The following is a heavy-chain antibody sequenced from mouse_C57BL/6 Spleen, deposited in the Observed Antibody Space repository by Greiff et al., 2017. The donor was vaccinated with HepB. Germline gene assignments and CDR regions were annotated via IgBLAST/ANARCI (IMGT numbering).Heavy chain of an antibody. CDR2: IDPETGGT. J-gene: IGHJ3*01. D-gene: IGHD3-2*02. Sequence: VQLQQSGAELVRPGASVTLSCKASGYTFTDYEMHWVKQTPVHGLEWIGAIDPETGGTAYNQKFKGKAILTADKSSSTAYMELRSLTSEDSAVYYCTAFLRAQASFAYWGQGTLVTVSA. CDR3: TAFLRAQASFAY. V-gene: IGHV1-15*01. CDR1: GYTFTDYE.